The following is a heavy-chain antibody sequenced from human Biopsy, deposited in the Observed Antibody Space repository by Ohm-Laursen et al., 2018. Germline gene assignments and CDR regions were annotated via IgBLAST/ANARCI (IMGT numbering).Heavy chain of an antibody. J-gene: IGHJ6*02. CDR2: IITVSETA. CDR1: EGTFSNYG. CDR3: VAYPSSGFFENNDDFAMDV. V-gene: IGHV1-69*13. Sequence: AASVKVSCKTPEGTFSNYGVNWVRQAPGHGLEWMGGIITVSETAGYAERFQGRVTITADVTTTTAYMDPSGLRSEDTAVYYCVAYPSSGFFENNDDFAMDVWGQGTTVIVSS. D-gene: IGHD6-19*01.